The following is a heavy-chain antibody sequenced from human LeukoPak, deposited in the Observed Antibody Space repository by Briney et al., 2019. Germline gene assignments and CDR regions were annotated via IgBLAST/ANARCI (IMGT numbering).Heavy chain of an antibody. Sequence: SETLSLTCTVSGGSTNNYYWSWIRQPPGKGLEWIGYIYYSGSTNYNPSLKSRVTISLDTSKNQFSLKLSSVTAADTAVYYCAGLADIYFDSWGQGTLVTVSS. V-gene: IGHV4-59*01. CDR1: GGSTNNYY. CDR2: IYYSGST. CDR3: AGLADIYFDS. J-gene: IGHJ4*02.